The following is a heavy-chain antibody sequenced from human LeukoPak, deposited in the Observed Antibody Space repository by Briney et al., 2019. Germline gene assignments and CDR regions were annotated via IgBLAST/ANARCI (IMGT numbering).Heavy chain of an antibody. D-gene: IGHD5-18*01. CDR1: GFTFSSYW. CDR3: ARVRGYYSAYYFDY. Sequence: GGSLRLSCAASGFTFSSYWMHWVRQAPGKGLGWVSRINSDGSSTSYADSVKGRFTISRDNAKNTLYLQMNSLTAEDTAVYHCARVRGYYSAYYFDYWGQGTLVTVSS. J-gene: IGHJ4*02. V-gene: IGHV3-74*01. CDR2: INSDGSST.